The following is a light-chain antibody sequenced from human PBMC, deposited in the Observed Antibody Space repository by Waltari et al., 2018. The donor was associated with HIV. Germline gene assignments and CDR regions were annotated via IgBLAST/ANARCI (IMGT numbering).Light chain of an antibody. CDR2: GNS. J-gene: IGLJ1*01. V-gene: IGLV1-40*01. CDR1: RSHIGAGYH. CDR3: QSHDSSLSGYV. Sequence: QSVLTQPPSVSGAPGQRVTISCTGSRSHIGAGYHVHWYQQLPGTAPKLLIYGNSNRPSGVPDRFSGSKSGTSASLAITGLQAEDEADYHCQSHDSSLSGYVFGTGTEVTVL.